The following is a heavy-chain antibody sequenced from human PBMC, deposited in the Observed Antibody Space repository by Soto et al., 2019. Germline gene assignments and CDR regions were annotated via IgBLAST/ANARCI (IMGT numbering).Heavy chain of an antibody. CDR3: AREGLGLYYYYGMDV. CDR1: GFTVSSNY. Sequence: GGSLRLSCAASGFTVSSNYMSWVRQAPGKGLEWVSVIYSGGSTYYADSVKGRFTISRDNSKNTLYLQMNSLRAEDTAVYYCAREGLGLYYYYGMDVWGQGTTVTVSS. CDR2: IYSGGST. D-gene: IGHD3-16*01. J-gene: IGHJ6*02. V-gene: IGHV3-53*01.